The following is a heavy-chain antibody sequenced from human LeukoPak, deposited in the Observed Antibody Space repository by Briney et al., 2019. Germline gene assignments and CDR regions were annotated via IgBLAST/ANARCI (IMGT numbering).Heavy chain of an antibody. D-gene: IGHD1-1*01. CDR3: ARGPTGNDVVGWGYYIDY. CDR2: INPNSGGT. J-gene: IGHJ4*02. V-gene: IGHV1-2*04. Sequence: ASVKVSCKASGYTFTGYYMHWVRQAPGQGLEWMGWINPNSGGTNYAQKFQGWVTMTRDTSISTAYMELSRLRSDDTAVYYCARGPTGNDVVGWGYYIDYWGQGTLVTVSS. CDR1: GYTFTGYY.